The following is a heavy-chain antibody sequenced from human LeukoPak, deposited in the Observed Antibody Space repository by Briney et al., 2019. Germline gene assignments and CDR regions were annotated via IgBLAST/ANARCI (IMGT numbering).Heavy chain of an antibody. CDR1: GFTFSSYS. V-gene: IGHV3-21*01. Sequence: GGSLRLSCAASGFTFSSYSVNWVRQAPGKGLEWVSSISSSSSYIYYADSVKGRFTISRDNAKNSLYLQMNSLRAEDTAVYYCARNERKGGDYWGQGTLVTVSS. CDR3: ARNERKGGDY. J-gene: IGHJ4*02. CDR2: ISSSSSYI. D-gene: IGHD1-1*01.